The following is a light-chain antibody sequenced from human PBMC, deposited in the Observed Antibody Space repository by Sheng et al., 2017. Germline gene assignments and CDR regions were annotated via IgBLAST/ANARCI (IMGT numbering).Light chain of an antibody. Sequence: EIVMTQSPATLSVSPGEXATLSCRASQSVSSNLAWYQQKPGQAPRLLIYDASTRATGIPARFSGSGSGTEFTLTISSLQSEDFAVYYCQQYNNWPQTFGQGTKLEI. CDR1: QSVSSN. CDR2: DAS. J-gene: IGKJ2*01. V-gene: IGKV3-15*01. CDR3: QQYNNWPQT.